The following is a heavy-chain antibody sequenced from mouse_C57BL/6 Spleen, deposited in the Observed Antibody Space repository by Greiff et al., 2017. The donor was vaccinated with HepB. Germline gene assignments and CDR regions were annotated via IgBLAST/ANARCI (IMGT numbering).Heavy chain of an antibody. CDR2: IDPSDSET. V-gene: IGHV1-52*01. J-gene: IGHJ4*01. Sequence: QVQLQQPGAELVRPGSSVKLSCKASGYTFTSYWMHWVKQRPIQGLEWIGNIDPSDSETHYNQKFKDKATLTVDKSSSTAYMQLSSLTSEDSAVYYGARGYYYGSPYAMDYRGQGTSVTVSS. D-gene: IGHD1-1*01. CDR1: GYTFTSYW. CDR3: ARGYYYGSPYAMDY.